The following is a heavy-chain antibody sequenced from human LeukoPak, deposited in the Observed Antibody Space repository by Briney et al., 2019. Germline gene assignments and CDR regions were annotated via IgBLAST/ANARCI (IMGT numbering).Heavy chain of an antibody. CDR3: ARDFPPPSIVGATTGGPMD. D-gene: IGHD1-26*01. CDR2: IYSGGSK. J-gene: IGHJ4*02. Sequence: GGSLTLSCAASGFTVSSNYVSWVRQAPGKGLEWVSVIYSGGSKYSAESVKGRFPISRENSKNTLYLQMNSLRAEDTAVYYSARDFPPPSIVGATTGGPMDWGQGTLVTVSS. V-gene: IGHV3-53*01. CDR1: GFTVSSNY.